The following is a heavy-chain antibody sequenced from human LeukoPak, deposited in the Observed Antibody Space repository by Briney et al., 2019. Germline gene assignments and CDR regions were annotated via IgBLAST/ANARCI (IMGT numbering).Heavy chain of an antibody. CDR2: TPYHGVSR. V-gene: IGHV3-30*02. J-gene: IGHJ4*02. Sequence: GGSLRLSCAASGFIFGSYGMHWVRQAPVKGLEWVSFTPYHGVSRYYTESVKGRFTISRDNSKSTLYLQMNSLRIEDTAVYYCAKDRHGDYTSDYWGQGTVVIVSS. CDR1: GFIFGSYG. D-gene: IGHD4-17*01. CDR3: AKDRHGDYTSDY.